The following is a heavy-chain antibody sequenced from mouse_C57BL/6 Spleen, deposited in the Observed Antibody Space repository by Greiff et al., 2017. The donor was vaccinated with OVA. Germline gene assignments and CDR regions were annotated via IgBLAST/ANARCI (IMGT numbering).Heavy chain of an antibody. V-gene: IGHV1-55*01. D-gene: IGHD3-2*02. Sequence: QVQLQQPGAELVKPGASVKMSCKASGYTFTSYWITWVKQRPGQGLEWIGDIYPGSGSTNYNEKFKSKATLTVDTSSSTAYMQLSSLTSEDSAVYYCARKLRETGAMDYWGQGTSVTVSS. J-gene: IGHJ4*01. CDR2: IYPGSGST. CDR3: ARKLRETGAMDY. CDR1: GYTFTSYW.